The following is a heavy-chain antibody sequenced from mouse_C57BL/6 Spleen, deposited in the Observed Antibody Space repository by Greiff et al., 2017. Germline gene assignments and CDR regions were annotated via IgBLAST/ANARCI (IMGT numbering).Heavy chain of an antibody. J-gene: IGHJ4*01. D-gene: IGHD1-1*02. V-gene: IGHV1-42*01. Sequence: VQLQQSGPELVKPGASVKISCTASGYSFTGYYMNWVKQSPEKSLEWIGEINPSTGGTTYNQKFKAKATLTVDKSSSTAYMQLKSLTSEDSAVYYCARGGLWAMDYWGQGTSVTVSS. CDR1: GYSFTGYY. CDR2: INPSTGGT. CDR3: ARGGLWAMDY.